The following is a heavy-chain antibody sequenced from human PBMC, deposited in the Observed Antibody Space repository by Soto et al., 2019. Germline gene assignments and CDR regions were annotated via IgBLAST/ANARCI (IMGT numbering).Heavy chain of an antibody. V-gene: IGHV4-39*01. Sequence: SETLSLTCTVSGGSISRSSYYWGWIRQPPGKGLEWIGSIYYSGSTYYNPSLKSRVTISVDTSKNQFSLKLSSVTAADTAVYYCARHNPAQGYYYGMDVWGQGTTVT. CDR3: ARHNPAQGYYYGMDV. J-gene: IGHJ6*02. CDR1: GGSISRSSYY. CDR2: IYYSGST.